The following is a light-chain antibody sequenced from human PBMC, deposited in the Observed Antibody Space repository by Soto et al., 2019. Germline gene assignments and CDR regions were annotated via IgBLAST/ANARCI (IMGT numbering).Light chain of an antibody. V-gene: IGLV2-11*01. Sequence: QSALTQPRSVSGSPGQSVIISCTGTSSDVGGYKYVSWYQQHPGKAPKLVIYDVSERPSGVPDRFSGSKSGNTASLTISGLQAEDEADYHCCSYAGSSVWVVGGGTKLTGL. CDR1: SSDVGGYKY. CDR3: CSYAGSSVWV. CDR2: DVS. J-gene: IGLJ3*02.